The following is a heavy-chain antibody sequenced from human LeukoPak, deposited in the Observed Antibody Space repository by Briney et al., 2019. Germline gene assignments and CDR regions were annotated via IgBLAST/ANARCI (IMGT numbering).Heavy chain of an antibody. D-gene: IGHD3-3*01. Sequence: GGSLRLSCAASGFTFTGRTMTWLRQAPGKGLEWVSIIGGRDDRTYYADSVEGRFTISRENSKNILYLHMSSLRAEDTAVYYCAKDPNPLYDFWTGYKWGQGTLVTVSS. J-gene: IGHJ4*02. V-gene: IGHV3-23*01. CDR3: AKDPNPLYDFWTGYK. CDR1: GFTFTGRT. CDR2: IGGRDDRT.